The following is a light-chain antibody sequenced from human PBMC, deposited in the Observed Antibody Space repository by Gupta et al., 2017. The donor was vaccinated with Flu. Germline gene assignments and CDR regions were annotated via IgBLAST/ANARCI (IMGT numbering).Light chain of an antibody. V-gene: IGKV1-39*01. CDR2: DGS. CDR1: QSVSGY. Sequence: DIQMTQSPSSLSASVGDRVTISCRASQSVSGYVNWYQQRPGKAPKLLISDGSNLQSGVPSTFRSRNSGTAFTLTISKLQPENTATYFSQQGVGVPITYGRATKVDIK. J-gene: IGKJ4*01. CDR3: QQGVGVPIT.